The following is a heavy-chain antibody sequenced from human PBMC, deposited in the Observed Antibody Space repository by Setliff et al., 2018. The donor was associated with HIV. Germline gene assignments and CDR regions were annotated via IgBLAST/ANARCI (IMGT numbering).Heavy chain of an antibody. CDR1: GGTFSSYA. Sequence: SVKVSCKASGGTFSSYAISWVRQAPGQGLEWMGGIIPILGIADYAQKFQGRVTITTDESTSTAYMELSGLRSEDTAVYYCARDFGGYCSSMSCPGLFDPWGQGTLVTVSS. J-gene: IGHJ5*02. CDR3: ARDFGGYCSSMSCPGLFDP. D-gene: IGHD2-2*01. V-gene: IGHV1-69*10. CDR2: IIPILGIA.